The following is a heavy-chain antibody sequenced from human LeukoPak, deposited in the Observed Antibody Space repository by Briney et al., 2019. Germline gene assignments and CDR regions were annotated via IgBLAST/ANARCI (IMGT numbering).Heavy chain of an antibody. CDR2: IYPGDSDT. J-gene: IGHJ4*02. D-gene: IGHD3-22*01. V-gene: IGHV5-51*01. CDR1: GYSFTSYW. Sequence: GESLKISCKGSGYSFTSYWIGWVRQMPGKGLEWMGIIYPGDSDTRYSPSFQGQVTISADKSISTAYLQWSSLKASDTAMYYCARGEVSYYYDSSGSEIDYWGQGTLVTVSS. CDR3: ARGEVSYYYDSSGSEIDY.